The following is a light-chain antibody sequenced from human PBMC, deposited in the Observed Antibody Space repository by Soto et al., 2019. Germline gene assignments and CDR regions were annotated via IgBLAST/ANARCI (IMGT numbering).Light chain of an antibody. CDR2: GVS. CDR1: QSVNLY. J-gene: IGKJ5*01. V-gene: IGKV3-15*01. Sequence: EVVLTQSPATLSVSPGEGATLSCRASQSVNLYLAWYQQKPRQAPRVIIYGVSTRATGVPGRFSGSGSGTVFNLTSSTLQSEDCGVYYYQQYNNWPRTFGQGTRMEIK. CDR3: QQYNNWPRT.